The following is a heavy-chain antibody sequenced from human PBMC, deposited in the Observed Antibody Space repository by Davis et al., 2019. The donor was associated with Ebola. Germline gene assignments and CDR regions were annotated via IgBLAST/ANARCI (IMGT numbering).Heavy chain of an antibody. V-gene: IGHV3-53*01. CDR2: IYSDGRT. Sequence: PGGSLRLSCAASGFIVSSYYMSWVRQAPGKGLEWVSIIYSDGRTYYTDSVKGRFTISRDNSGNTVYLQMNSLRAEDTAVYYCAIPDCSGANCYSVYIKNWGQGTLVTVSS. CDR3: AIPDCSGANCYSVYIKN. CDR1: GFIVSSYY. D-gene: IGHD2-15*01. J-gene: IGHJ4*02.